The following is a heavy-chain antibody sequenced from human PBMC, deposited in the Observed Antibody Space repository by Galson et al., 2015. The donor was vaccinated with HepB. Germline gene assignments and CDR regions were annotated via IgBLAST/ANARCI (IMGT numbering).Heavy chain of an antibody. J-gene: IGHJ4*02. D-gene: IGHD1-7*01. CDR3: ARVGVTGTTVDY. Sequence: SVKVSCKASGGTFSSYAISWVRQAPGQGLEWMGGIIPIFGTANYAQKFQGRVTITADESTSTAYMELSSLKSEDTAVYYCARVGVTGTTVDYWGQGTLVTVSS. V-gene: IGHV1-69*13. CDR2: IIPIFGTA. CDR1: GGTFSSYA.